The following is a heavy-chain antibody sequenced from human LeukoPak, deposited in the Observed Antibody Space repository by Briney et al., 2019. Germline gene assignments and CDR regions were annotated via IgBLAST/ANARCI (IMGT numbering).Heavy chain of an antibody. J-gene: IGHJ4*02. CDR2: ISGDGGST. CDR3: AKDTGGNSVYDY. V-gene: IGHV3-43*02. CDR1: GFTFDDYA. Sequence: GGSLRLSCAASGFTFDDYAMHWVRQAPGKGLEWVFLISGDGGSTYYADSVKGRFTISRDNSKNSLYLQMNSLRTEDTALYYCAKDTGGNSVYDYWGQGTLVTVSS. D-gene: IGHD4-23*01.